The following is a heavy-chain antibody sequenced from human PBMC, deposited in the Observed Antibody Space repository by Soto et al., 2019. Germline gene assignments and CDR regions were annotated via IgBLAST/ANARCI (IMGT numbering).Heavy chain of an antibody. CDR3: ARRGYCSGGSCHSAAFDI. Sequence: GSLKISCRGSGYSFTSYWIGWVRQMPGKGLEWMGIIYPGDSDARYSPSFQGQVTISADKSITTAYLQWSSLKASDTAMYYCARRGYCSGGSCHSAAFDIWGQGTMVTVSS. CDR2: IYPGDSDA. J-gene: IGHJ3*02. D-gene: IGHD2-15*01. V-gene: IGHV5-51*01. CDR1: GYSFTSYW.